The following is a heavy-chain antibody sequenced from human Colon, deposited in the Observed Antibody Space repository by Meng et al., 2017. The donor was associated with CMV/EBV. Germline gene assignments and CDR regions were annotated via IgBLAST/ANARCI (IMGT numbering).Heavy chain of an antibody. Sequence: GESLKISCAASGFTFSGYTMTWVRQAPGKGLEWVSRIRGNGGSADYADSVQDRFTISRDNSQNTLYLQMNSLRAEDTAVYYCAKGAASGVTAPDYWGQGTLVTVSS. CDR3: AKGAASGVTAPDY. J-gene: IGHJ4*02. V-gene: IGHV3-23*01. CDR1: GFTFSGYT. CDR2: IRGNGGSA. D-gene: IGHD2-21*02.